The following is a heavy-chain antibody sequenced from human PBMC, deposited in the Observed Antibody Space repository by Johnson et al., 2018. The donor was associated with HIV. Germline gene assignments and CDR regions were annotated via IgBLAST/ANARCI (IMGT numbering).Heavy chain of an antibody. Sequence: VQLVESGGGVVQPGRSLRLSCAASGFTVSSNYMSWVRQAPGKGLEWVSVIFSVGNAYYAASVKGRFTISRDNSNNMVYLQMNSLRPEDTAVYYCARVITIFRVAPRYAFDVWGHATMVTVSS. CDR2: IFSVGNA. J-gene: IGHJ3*01. V-gene: IGHV3-66*02. D-gene: IGHD3-3*01. CDR3: ARVITIFRVAPRYAFDV. CDR1: GFTVSSNY.